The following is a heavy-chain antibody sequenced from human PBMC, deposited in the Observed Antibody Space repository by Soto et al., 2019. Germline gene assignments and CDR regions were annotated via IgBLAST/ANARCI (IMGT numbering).Heavy chain of an antibody. CDR2: ISGSAGST. V-gene: IGHV3-23*01. CDR1: GFTFNNNA. J-gene: IGHJ4*02. D-gene: IGHD6-13*01. Sequence: DVQLLESGGDLVQPGGSLRLSCAASGFTFNNNAINWVRQSPGKGLEWVSVISGSAGSTYYADSVKGRFTITRDNSKNTLYLQMNSLRAEDTAVYYCAKAGGAAGTVDYFDYWGQGTLVTVSS. CDR3: AKAGGAAGTVDYFDY.